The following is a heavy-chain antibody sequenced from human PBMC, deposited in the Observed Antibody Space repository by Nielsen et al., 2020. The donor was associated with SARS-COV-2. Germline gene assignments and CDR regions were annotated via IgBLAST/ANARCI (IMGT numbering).Heavy chain of an antibody. CDR1: GGTFSSYA. CDR3: ARDRGPHYDYVWGSNRHDAFDI. J-gene: IGHJ3*02. Sequence: SVKVSCKASGGTFSSYAISWVRQAPGQGLEWMGGIIPIFGTANYAQKFQGRVTITADESTSTAYMELSSLRSDDTAVYYCARDRGPHYDYVWGSNRHDAFDIWGQGTMVTVSS. V-gene: IGHV1-69*13. CDR2: IIPIFGTA. D-gene: IGHD3-16*02.